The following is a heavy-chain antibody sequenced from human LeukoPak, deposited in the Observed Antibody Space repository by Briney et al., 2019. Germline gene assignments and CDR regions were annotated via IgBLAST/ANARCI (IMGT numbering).Heavy chain of an antibody. CDR3: IRGAASGSYYGFDV. D-gene: IGHD1-26*01. J-gene: IGHJ6*02. Sequence: GGSLRLSCAASGFTFSGSTMHWVRQASGKGLEWVGRIRSKANNYATAYATSVKGRFPLSRDDSKNTAYLQMNSLKTEDTAVYYCIRGAASGSYYGFDVWGQGAMVTVSS. CDR2: IRSKANNYAT. CDR1: GFTFSGST. V-gene: IGHV3-73*01.